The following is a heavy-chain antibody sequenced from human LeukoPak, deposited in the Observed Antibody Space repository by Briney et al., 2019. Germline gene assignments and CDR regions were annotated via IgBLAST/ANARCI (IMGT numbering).Heavy chain of an antibody. D-gene: IGHD6-13*01. CDR2: IYSGGST. CDR3: ARDGFSNSWGLAY. CDR1: GFTVSSNY. Sequence: PGGSLRLSCAASGFTVSSNYMTWVRQAPGKGLEWVSIIYSGGSTSYADSVKGRFTISRDNSKNTLYLQMNSLRAEDTAVYYCARDGFSNSWGLAYWGQGTLVTVSS. J-gene: IGHJ4*02. V-gene: IGHV3-53*01.